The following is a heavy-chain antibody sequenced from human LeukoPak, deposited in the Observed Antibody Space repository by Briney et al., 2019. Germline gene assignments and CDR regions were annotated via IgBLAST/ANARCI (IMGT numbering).Heavy chain of an antibody. CDR1: GFTFSIHG. J-gene: IGHJ4*02. Sequence: GGSLRLSCVASGFTFSIHGMSWVRQAPGKGLEWVSSITGSGDTTYYADSLKGRFTIYRDNSKSILYLQMNSLRAKETAVYYCAKDSGWGLTGEYDSWGQGTLVTVSS. D-gene: IGHD2-21*02. CDR3: AKDSGWGLTGEYDS. CDR2: ITGSGDTT. V-gene: IGHV3-23*01.